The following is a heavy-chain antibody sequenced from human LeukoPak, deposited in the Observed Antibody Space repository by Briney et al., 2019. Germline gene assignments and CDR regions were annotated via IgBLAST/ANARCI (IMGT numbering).Heavy chain of an antibody. V-gene: IGHV3-23*01. CDR2: ISSSGGNT. J-gene: IGHJ3*01. Sequence: GGSLRLSCSASGFAFSDSAMTWVRQVPGKGLEWVSLISSSGGNTYYADSVKGRFTISRDNSKNTLSLQMNSLRVEDTAIYYCAKDIQLSTWGLGTMVTVSS. CDR3: AKDIQLST. D-gene: IGHD3-16*02. CDR1: GFAFSDSA.